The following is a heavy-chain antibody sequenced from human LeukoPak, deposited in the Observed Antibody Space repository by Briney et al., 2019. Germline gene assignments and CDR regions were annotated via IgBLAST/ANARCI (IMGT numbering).Heavy chain of an antibody. J-gene: IGHJ4*02. V-gene: IGHV3-21*04. CDR3: AKDYLYVPAAPFGY. CDR2: ISSSSSYI. D-gene: IGHD2-2*01. Sequence: PGGSLRLSCAASGFTFSSYSMNWVRQAPGKGLEWVSSISSSSSYIYYADSVKGRFTISRDNSKNTLYLQMNSLRAEDTAVYYCAKDYLYVPAAPFGYWGQGTLVTVSS. CDR1: GFTFSSYS.